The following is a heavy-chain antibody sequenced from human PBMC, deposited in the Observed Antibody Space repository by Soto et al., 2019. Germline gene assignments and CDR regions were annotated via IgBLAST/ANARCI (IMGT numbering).Heavy chain of an antibody. J-gene: IGHJ4*02. Sequence: QLQLQESGPGLVKPSDTLSLTCTVSVGSISRSRYYWGWFRQPPGKGLAWIGMFYYSGSTYYNPSLKSRVTISVGAAQNQYPLKLCAVTAALMGVYYCARRVDPAMVLAYRGQGTLLTV. CDR1: VGSISRSRYY. D-gene: IGHD5-18*01. CDR2: FYYSGST. V-gene: IGHV4-39*01. CDR3: ARRVDPAMVLAY.